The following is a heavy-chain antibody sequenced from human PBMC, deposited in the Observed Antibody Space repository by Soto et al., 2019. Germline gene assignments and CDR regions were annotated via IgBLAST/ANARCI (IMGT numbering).Heavy chain of an antibody. CDR2: INSDGSST. CDR1: GFTLSTYW. Sequence: EVQLVESGGGLVQPGGSRRLYCAASGFTLSTYWMHWGRQAPGEGLVWVSRINSDGSSTIYADSVKGRFTISRENAKNTVYMQMNSLRAEATAVYYCTRGRENYRYFDYCGQGILVTVSS. CDR3: TRGRENYRYFDY. D-gene: IGHD4-4*01. J-gene: IGHJ4*02. V-gene: IGHV3-74*01.